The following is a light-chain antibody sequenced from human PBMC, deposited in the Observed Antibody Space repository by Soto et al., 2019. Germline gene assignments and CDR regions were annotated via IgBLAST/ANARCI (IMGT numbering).Light chain of an antibody. V-gene: IGKV2-28*01. CDR1: QSLLHSNGYNY. Sequence: DIVMTQSPLSLPVTPGEPASISCRSSQSLLHSNGYNYLDWYVQKPGQSPHLLIYLGSNRTSGVPDRFSGSGSGSDFTLKISRVEAEDVGVYYCMQALQTVYTFGQGTKVEIK. J-gene: IGKJ2*01. CDR2: LGS. CDR3: MQALQTVYT.